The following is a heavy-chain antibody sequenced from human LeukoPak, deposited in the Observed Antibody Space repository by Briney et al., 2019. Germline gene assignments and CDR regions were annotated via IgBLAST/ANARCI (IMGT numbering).Heavy chain of an antibody. CDR2: IIPIFGTA. J-gene: IGHJ6*02. V-gene: IGHV1-69*13. Sequence: SVKVSCKASGYTFTSYDLNWVRQATGQGLEWMGGIIPIFGTANYAQKFQGRVTITADESTSTAYMELSSLRSEDTAVYYCARVRVVPAAIGGMDVWGQGTTVTVSS. D-gene: IGHD2-2*02. CDR3: ARVRVVPAAIGGMDV. CDR1: GYTFTSYD.